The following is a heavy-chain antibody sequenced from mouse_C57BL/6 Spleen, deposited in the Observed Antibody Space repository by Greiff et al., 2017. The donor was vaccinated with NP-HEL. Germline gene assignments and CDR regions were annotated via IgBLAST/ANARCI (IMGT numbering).Heavy chain of an antibody. CDR1: GYAFSSSW. D-gene: IGHD4-1*01. CDR3: ARIVGNYFDY. J-gene: IGHJ2*01. Sequence: QVQLQQSGPELVKPGASVKISCKASGYAFSSSWMNWVKQRPGKGLEWIGRIYPGDGDTNYNGKFKGKATLTADKSSSTAYMQLSSLTSEDSAVYFCARIVGNYFDYWGQGTTLTVSS. CDR2: IYPGDGDT. V-gene: IGHV1-82*01.